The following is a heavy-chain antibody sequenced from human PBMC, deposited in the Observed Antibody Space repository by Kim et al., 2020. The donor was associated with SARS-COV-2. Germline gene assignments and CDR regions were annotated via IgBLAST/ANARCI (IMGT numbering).Heavy chain of an antibody. CDR3: ARDGIRQLGLPDH. J-gene: IGHJ4*02. CDR2: IYSDGTT. CDR1: EFTVTNNY. V-gene: IGHV3-66*01. Sequence: GGSLRLSCAASEFTVTNNYMSWVRQAPGKGLEWVSMIYSDGTTYYTDSVKGRFSTSRDNSKNTVYLQMNSLRAEDTAVYYCARDGIRQLGLPDHWGQGTLVTVSS. D-gene: IGHD1-1*01.